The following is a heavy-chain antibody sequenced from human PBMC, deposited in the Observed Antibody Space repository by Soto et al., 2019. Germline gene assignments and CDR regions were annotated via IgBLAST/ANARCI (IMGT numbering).Heavy chain of an antibody. V-gene: IGHV5-51*01. CDR3: ARRASTAQNGDGMDV. D-gene: IGHD2-2*01. J-gene: IGHJ6*02. CDR2: IYPGDSDT. CDR1: GYGFSSSW. Sequence: GASLKIFCQASGYGFSSSWGAWVSHSPGKGLEWMGIIYPGDSDTRYSPSSPGKVTISADKSISTAYLQWSSLKASDTAMYYCARRASTAQNGDGMDVWGQGTTVTVSS.